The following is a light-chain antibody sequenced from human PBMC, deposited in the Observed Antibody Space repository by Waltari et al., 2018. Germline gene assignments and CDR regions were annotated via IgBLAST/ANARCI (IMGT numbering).Light chain of an antibody. CDR2: AAS. V-gene: IGKV1-39*01. CDR1: QRISSY. CDR3: QQSYSTRFT. Sequence: DIQMTQSPSSLSASVGDRVTITCRASQRISSYLNWYQQKPGKAPKPLIYAASSLQSGVPSRFSGSGSGTDFTLTISSLQPEDFATYYCQQSYSTRFTFGPGTKVDIK. J-gene: IGKJ3*01.